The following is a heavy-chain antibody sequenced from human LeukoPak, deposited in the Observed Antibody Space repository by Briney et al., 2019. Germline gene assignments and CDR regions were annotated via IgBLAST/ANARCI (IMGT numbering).Heavy chain of an antibody. Sequence: SETLSLTCTVSGGSISSGGYYWSWIRQHPGECLEWIGYIYYSGSTYYNPSLKSRVTISVDTSKNQFSLKLSSVTAADTAVYYCARDSYQHYMDVWGKGTTVTVSS. CDR3: ARDSYQHYMDV. CDR2: IYYSGST. V-gene: IGHV4-31*03. CDR1: GGSISSGGYY. J-gene: IGHJ6*03.